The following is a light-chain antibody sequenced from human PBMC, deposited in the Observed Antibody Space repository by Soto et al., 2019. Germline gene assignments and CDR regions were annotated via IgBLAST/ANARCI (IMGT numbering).Light chain of an antibody. CDR2: KAS. J-gene: IGKJ1*01. Sequence: DIQMTQSPSTLSASVGDRVTITCRASQSISTWLAWYQQKPGKAPKLLIHKASSLESGVPSRFSGSGSGTEFTLTISSVQPDDFATYYCQQYNSYSRTFGQGTKVEIK. CDR3: QQYNSYSRT. V-gene: IGKV1-5*03. CDR1: QSISTW.